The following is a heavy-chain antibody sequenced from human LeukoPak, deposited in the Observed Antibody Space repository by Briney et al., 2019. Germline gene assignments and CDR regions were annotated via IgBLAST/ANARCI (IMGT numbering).Heavy chain of an antibody. CDR3: AKGNRDIVATIAFDY. V-gene: IGHV3-23*01. Sequence: GGSLRLSCTASGFTFSSYAMSWVRQAPGKGLEWVSIVSGSGGSTYYADSVKGRFTISRDNSKNTLYLQMNSLRAEDTAVYYCAKGNRDIVATIAFDYWGQGTLVTVSS. CDR1: GFTFSSYA. CDR2: VSGSGGST. J-gene: IGHJ4*02. D-gene: IGHD5-12*01.